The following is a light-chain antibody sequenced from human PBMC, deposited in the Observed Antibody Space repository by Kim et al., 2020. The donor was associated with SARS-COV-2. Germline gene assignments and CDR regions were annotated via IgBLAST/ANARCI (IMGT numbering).Light chain of an antibody. CDR1: ISDVGDYNY. V-gene: IGLV2-8*01. CDR3: SSYAGSDNYV. J-gene: IGLJ1*01. CDR2: EVS. Sequence: QSVLTQPPSASGSPGQSVTISCTGTISDVGDYNYVSWYQQHPGKAPKLMIYEVSKRPSGVPDRFSGSKSGNTASLTVSGLQAEDEADYYCSSYAGSDNYVFGTGTKVTVL.